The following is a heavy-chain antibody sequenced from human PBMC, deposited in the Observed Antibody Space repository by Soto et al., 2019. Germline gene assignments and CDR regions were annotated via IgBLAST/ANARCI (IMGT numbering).Heavy chain of an antibody. Sequence: ASVKVSCKASGYTFTSYDINWVRQATGQGLEWMGWMNPNSGNTGYAQKFQGRVTMTRNTSISTAYMELSSLRSEDTAVYYFARGRQVTIFGVVIGENWFDPWGQGTLVTVSS. CDR1: GYTFTSYD. V-gene: IGHV1-8*01. D-gene: IGHD3-3*01. CDR3: ARGRQVTIFGVVIGENWFDP. J-gene: IGHJ5*02. CDR2: MNPNSGNT.